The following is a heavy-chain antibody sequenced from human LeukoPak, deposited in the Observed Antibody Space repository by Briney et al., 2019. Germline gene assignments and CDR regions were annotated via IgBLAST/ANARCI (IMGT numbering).Heavy chain of an antibody. D-gene: IGHD7-27*01. Sequence: SETLSLTCTVSGGSISSSSYYWGWIRQPPGKGLEWIGSIYYSGSTYYNPSLKSRVTISVDTSKNQFSLKLSSVTAADTAVYYCASRKLGNDYWGQGILVTVSS. J-gene: IGHJ4*02. CDR3: ASRKLGNDY. V-gene: IGHV4-39*07. CDR1: GGSISSSSYY. CDR2: IYYSGST.